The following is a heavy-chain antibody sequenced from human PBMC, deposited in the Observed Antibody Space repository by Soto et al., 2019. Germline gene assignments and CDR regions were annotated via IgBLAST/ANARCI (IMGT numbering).Heavy chain of an antibody. D-gene: IGHD3-22*01. J-gene: IGHJ5*02. CDR1: GFTFSSYA. Sequence: ESGGGVVQPGRSLRLSCAASGFTFSSYAMHWVRQAPGKGLEWVAVISYDGSNKYYADSVKGRFTISRDNSKNTLYLQMNSLRAEDTAVYYCARTYYYDSSGYYYANWFDPWGQGTLVTVSS. CDR2: ISYDGSNK. CDR3: ARTYYYDSSGYYYANWFDP. V-gene: IGHV3-30-3*01.